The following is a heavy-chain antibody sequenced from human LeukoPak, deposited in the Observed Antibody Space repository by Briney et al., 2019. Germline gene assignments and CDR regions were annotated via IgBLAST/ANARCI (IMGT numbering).Heavy chain of an antibody. J-gene: IGHJ5*02. CDR1: GYTFIGHY. V-gene: IGHV1-2*02. CDR2: INPNDGAT. CDR3: ARHGTSGTNLNWFDP. Sequence: ASVKVSCKASGYTFIGHYMHWVRQAPGQGLEWMGWINPNDGATNFAQTFQGRVTMTRDTAINTAYMELSSLRSDDPAVYYCARHGTSGTNLNWFDPWGQGTLVTVSS. D-gene: IGHD1-1*01.